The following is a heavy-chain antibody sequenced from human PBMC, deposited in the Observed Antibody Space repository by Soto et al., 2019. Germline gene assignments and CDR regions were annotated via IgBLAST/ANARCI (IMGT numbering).Heavy chain of an antibody. D-gene: IGHD3-10*01. CDR2: INAGNGNT. V-gene: IGHV1-3*01. CDR3: ARVGGFGATTIDY. CDR1: GYTFTSYA. Sequence: GASVKVSCKASGYTFTSYAMHWVRQAPGQRLEWMGWINAGNGNTKYSQKFQGRVTITRDTSASTAYMELSSLRSEDTALYYCARVGGFGATTIDYWGQGTLVTVSS. J-gene: IGHJ4*02.